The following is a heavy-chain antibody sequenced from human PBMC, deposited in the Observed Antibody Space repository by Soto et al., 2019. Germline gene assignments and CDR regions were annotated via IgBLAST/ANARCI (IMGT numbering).Heavy chain of an antibody. CDR1: GYTFTSYD. CDR3: ARSDTAMSSPGY. J-gene: IGHJ4*02. Sequence: QVQLVQSGAEVKKPGASVKVSCKASGYTFTSYDINWVRQATGQGLEWMGWMNPNSGNTGYAQKFQGRVTMTRNTSISTAYMALSSLRSEATAVYYCARSDTAMSSPGYWGQGTLVTVSS. V-gene: IGHV1-8*01. D-gene: IGHD5-18*01. CDR2: MNPNSGNT.